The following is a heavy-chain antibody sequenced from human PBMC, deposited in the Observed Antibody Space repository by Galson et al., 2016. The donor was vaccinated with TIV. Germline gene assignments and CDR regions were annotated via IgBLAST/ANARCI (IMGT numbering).Heavy chain of an antibody. D-gene: IGHD2-2*01. J-gene: IGHJ3*01. CDR3: ATLHCSSSSCYFGLDAFDV. CDR1: GYTFTSYY. CDR2: INPSGGDA. V-gene: IGHV1-46*01. Sequence: SVKVSCKGSGYTFTSYYIHWVRQAPGQGLEWMGRINPSGGDATYAQKFQGRVILTRDTSTSTIYMDLSSLTSDDTAVYFCATLHCSSSSCYFGLDAFDVWGQGTKVTVSS.